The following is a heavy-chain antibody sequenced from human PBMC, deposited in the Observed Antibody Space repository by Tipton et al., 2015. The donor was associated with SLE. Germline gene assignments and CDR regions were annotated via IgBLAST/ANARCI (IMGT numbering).Heavy chain of an antibody. Sequence: TLSLTCTVSGGSIRSSGYYWSWIRQHPGKGLEWIGYIYFTGSTHYNPSLRSRILISLDTSKNQFSLKLSSVTAADTAVYYCAGLYGDYDSDYWGQGTLVTVSS. CDR1: GGSIRSSGYY. V-gene: IGHV4-31*03. CDR2: IYFTGST. D-gene: IGHD4-17*01. J-gene: IGHJ4*02. CDR3: AGLYGDYDSDY.